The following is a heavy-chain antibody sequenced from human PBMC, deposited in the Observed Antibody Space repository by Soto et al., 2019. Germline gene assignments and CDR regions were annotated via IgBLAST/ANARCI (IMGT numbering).Heavy chain of an antibody. CDR2: IYYSGST. D-gene: IGHD3-10*01. V-gene: IGHV4-39*01. CDR3: ARHINTNYGSGPNWFDP. J-gene: IGHJ5*02. CDR1: GGSISSSSYY. Sequence: QLQLQESGPGLVKPSETLSLTCTVSGGSISSSSYYWGWIRQPPGKGLEWIGSIYYSGSTYYNPSLKSRVTISVDTSKNQFSLKLSSVTAADTAVYYCARHINTNYGSGPNWFDPWGQGTLVTVSS.